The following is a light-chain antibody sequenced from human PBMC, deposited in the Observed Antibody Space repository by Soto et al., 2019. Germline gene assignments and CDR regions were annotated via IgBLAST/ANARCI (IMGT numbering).Light chain of an antibody. J-gene: IGKJ1*01. V-gene: IGKV3-20*01. Sequence: EIVLTQSPGTLSSSPGARATLSCRASQSVSTSSLAWYQQKGGQAPSLLIHGASSRATGIPARFSGSGSGTDFTLTISRLEPEDFAVYYCQQYGSSPPTFGQGTKVDVK. CDR1: QSVSTSS. CDR2: GAS. CDR3: QQYGSSPPT.